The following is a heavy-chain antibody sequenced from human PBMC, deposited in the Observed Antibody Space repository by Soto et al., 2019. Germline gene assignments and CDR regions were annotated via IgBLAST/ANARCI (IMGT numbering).Heavy chain of an antibody. CDR1: GGSISSGGSS. CDR2: IYHSGST. J-gene: IGHJ4*02. D-gene: IGHD6-19*01. Sequence: QLQLQESGSGLVKPSQTLSLTCAVSGGSISSGGSSWSWIRQPPGKGLEWIGYIYHSGSTYYTPSLKSRVTISVDRSKNQFSLKLCSVTAADTAVYYCARAGGLGAVAVDYWGQGTLVTVSS. CDR3: ARAGGLGAVAVDY. V-gene: IGHV4-30-2*01.